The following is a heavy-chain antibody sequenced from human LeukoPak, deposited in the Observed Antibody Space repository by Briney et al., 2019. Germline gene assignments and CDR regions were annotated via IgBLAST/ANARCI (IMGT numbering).Heavy chain of an antibody. Sequence: PSETLSLTCTVSGGSISSGSYYWSWIRRPAGKGLEWIGRIYTSGSTNYNPSLKSRVTISVDTSKNQFSLKLSSVTAADTAVYYCARLATGTIVGAYFFDYWGQGTLVTVSS. CDR1: GGSISSGSYY. CDR3: ARLATGTIVGAYFFDY. V-gene: IGHV4-61*02. D-gene: IGHD1-26*01. J-gene: IGHJ4*02. CDR2: IYTSGST.